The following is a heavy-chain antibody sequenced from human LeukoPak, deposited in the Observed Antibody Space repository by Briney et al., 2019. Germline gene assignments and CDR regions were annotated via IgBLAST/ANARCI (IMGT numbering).Heavy chain of an antibody. Sequence: ETLSLTCTVSGASINGYYWSWIRQPAGKGLEWIGRVFTSGGTSYKPSLKGRVTMSIESSTNQFSLQLDSVTAADTAVYYCARDDVDTPTFDYWGQGTLVTVSS. J-gene: IGHJ4*02. CDR3: ARDDVDTPTFDY. CDR2: VFTSGGT. D-gene: IGHD5-18*01. V-gene: IGHV4-4*07. CDR1: GASINGYY.